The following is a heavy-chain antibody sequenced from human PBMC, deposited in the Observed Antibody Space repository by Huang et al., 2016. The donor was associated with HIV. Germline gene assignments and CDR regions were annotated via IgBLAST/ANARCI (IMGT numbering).Heavy chain of an antibody. CDR2: ISYDGSYQ. J-gene: IGHJ4*02. CDR3: AKDREDSAYQLDY. Sequence: QVQLVESGGGVVQPGRSLRLSCAASGFTFSNYGVHWVRQAPGGGLEWVAAISYDGSYQYYSDSLKGRFTISRDDSQNTLYLQMSSLRAEDTAVYFCAKDREDSAYQLDYWGQGTRVTVSS. CDR1: GFTFSNYG. V-gene: IGHV3-30*18. D-gene: IGHD5-12*01.